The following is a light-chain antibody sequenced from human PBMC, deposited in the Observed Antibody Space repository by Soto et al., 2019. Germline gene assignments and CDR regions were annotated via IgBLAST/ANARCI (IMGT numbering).Light chain of an antibody. V-gene: IGKV3-20*01. CDR3: QQVET. CDR2: GAS. CDR1: QTVGSSF. Sequence: ENVLTQSPATLSLSPGERATLSCRASQTVGSSFLAWYQQKRGQAPRLLIYGASNRATGIPDRFSGSGSGADFTLTINRLEPEDFAVYYCQQVETFGGGTKVEIK. J-gene: IGKJ4*01.